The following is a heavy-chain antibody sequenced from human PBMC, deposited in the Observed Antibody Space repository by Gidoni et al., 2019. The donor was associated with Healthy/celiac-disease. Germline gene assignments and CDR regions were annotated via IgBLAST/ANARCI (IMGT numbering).Heavy chain of an antibody. D-gene: IGHD1-1*01. V-gene: IGHV3-30*04. CDR2: ISYDGSNK. J-gene: IGHJ4*02. Sequence: QVQLVESGGGVVQPGRSLRLSCAASGFTFSSYAMHWVRQAPGKGLEWVAVISYDGSNKSYADSVKGRFTISRDNSKNTLYLQMNSLRAEDTAVYYCARDRGAVHPHYFDYWGQGTLVTVSS. CDR3: ARDRGAVHPHYFDY. CDR1: GFTFSSYA.